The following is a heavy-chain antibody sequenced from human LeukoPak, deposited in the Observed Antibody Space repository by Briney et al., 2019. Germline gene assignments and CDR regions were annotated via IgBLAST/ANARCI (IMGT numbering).Heavy chain of an antibody. CDR2: ISGSGGTT. D-gene: IGHD5-18*01. J-gene: IGHJ3*02. Sequence: GGSLRLSCAASGFTFYSYAMTWVRQAPGKALEWVSSISGSGGTTYYAGPVKGRFTISRDDSKNTVYLHMKNLRTEDAATYYCAKGALRGYSAPGVFDIWGRGTIVTVS. CDR1: GFTFYSYA. CDR3: AKGALRGYSAPGVFDI. V-gene: IGHV3-23*01.